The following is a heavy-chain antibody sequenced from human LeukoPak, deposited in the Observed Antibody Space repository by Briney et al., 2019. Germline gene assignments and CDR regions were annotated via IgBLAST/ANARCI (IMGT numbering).Heavy chain of an antibody. D-gene: IGHD6-13*01. J-gene: IGHJ4*02. CDR1: GGSISSSNYY. CDR2: IYTSEST. CDR3: ARLAAAGEVWVTDY. V-gene: IGHV4-61*02. Sequence: LSETLSLTCSVSGGSISSSNYYWSWIRQPAGKGLEWIGRIYTSESTNYNPSLKSRVTISVDTSKNQFSLKLSSVTAADTAVYYCARLAAAGEVWVTDYWGQGTLVTVSS.